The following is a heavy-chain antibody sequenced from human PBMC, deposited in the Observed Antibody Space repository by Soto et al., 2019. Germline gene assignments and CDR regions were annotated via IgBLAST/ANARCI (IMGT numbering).Heavy chain of an antibody. D-gene: IGHD6-19*01. CDR3: ARDSIAVAGYEFYYYYGIDV. Sequence: SVKVSCMASGYTFTGHYMHWVRQAPGQGLEGMGWINPNSGGTNYAQKFQGWVTMTRDTSISTAYMELSRLRSDDTAVYYCARDSIAVAGYEFYYYYGIDVWGQGTTVTVSS. V-gene: IGHV1-2*04. CDR2: INPNSGGT. CDR1: GYTFTGHY. J-gene: IGHJ6*02.